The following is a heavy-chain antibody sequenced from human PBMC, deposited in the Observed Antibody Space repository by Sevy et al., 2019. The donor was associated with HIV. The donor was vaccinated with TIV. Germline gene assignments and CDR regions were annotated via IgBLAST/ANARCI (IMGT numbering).Heavy chain of an antibody. J-gene: IGHJ3*02. V-gene: IGHV3-30*18. CDR2: ISYDGSNK. CDR1: GFTFSSYG. CDR3: AKDWILCVVVVAGPPAFDI. Sequence: GGSLRLSCAASGFTFSSYGMHWVRQAPGKGLEWVAVISYDGSNKYYADSVKGRFTTSRDNSKNTLYLQMNSLRAEDTAVYYCAKDWILCVVVVAGPPAFDIWGQGTMVTVSS. D-gene: IGHD2-15*01.